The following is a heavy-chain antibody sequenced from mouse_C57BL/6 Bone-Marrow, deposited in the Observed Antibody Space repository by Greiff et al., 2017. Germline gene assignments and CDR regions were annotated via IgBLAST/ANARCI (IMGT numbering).Heavy chain of an antibody. CDR1: GYTFTSYC. J-gene: IGHJ1*03. V-gene: IGHV1-55*01. CDR2: IYPGSGST. D-gene: IGHD2-5*01. Sequence: QVQLQQPGAELVKPGASVKMSCKASGYTFTSYCITWVKQRPGQGLEWIGDIYPGSGSTNYNEKFKSKATLTVDTSSSTAYMQLSSLTSEDSAVYYCARPYYSNYWYFDVWGTGTTVTVSA. CDR3: ARPYYSNYWYFDV.